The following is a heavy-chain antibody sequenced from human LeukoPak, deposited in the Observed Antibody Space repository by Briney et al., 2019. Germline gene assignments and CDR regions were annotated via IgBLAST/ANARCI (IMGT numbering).Heavy chain of an antibody. J-gene: IGHJ4*02. CDR2: TYYRSKWFH. Sequence: SQTLSLTCAISGDSVSSNNAAWNWIRQSPSRGLEWLGRTYYRSKWFHDYAVSVKSRITITPDTSKNQFSLKLSSVTAADTAVYYCARTGDSSSWYGYWGQGTLVTVSS. CDR3: ARTGDSSSWYGY. D-gene: IGHD6-13*01. CDR1: GDSVSSNNAA. V-gene: IGHV6-1*01.